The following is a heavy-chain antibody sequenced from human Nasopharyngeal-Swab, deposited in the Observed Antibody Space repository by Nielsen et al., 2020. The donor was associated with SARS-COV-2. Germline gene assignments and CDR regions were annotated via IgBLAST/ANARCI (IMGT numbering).Heavy chain of an antibody. J-gene: IGHJ4*02. V-gene: IGHV3-15*01. D-gene: IGHD3-10*01. CDR1: GFTFSNVW. CDR2: IKSKTDGGTT. Sequence: GESLKISCAASGFTFSNVWMSWVRQAPGKGLEWVGRIKSKTDGGTTDYAAPVKGRFTISRDDSKNTLYLQMNSMKTEDTAVYYCTKLKRITMVRGVIRPENKYYFDYWGQGTLVTVSS. CDR3: TKLKRITMVRGVIRPENKYYFDY.